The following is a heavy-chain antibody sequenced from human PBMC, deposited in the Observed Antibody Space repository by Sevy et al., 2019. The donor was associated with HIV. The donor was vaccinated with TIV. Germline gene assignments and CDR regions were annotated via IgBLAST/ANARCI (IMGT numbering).Heavy chain of an antibody. Sequence: SETLSLTCTVSGDSISGYQWNWIRQSPGKGLEWIGYIYYSGGTHYNPSFESRITISVDTSKNQFSLEVSFVTAADTAVYYCARDPSGGTFDFYYWGQGILVTVSS. CDR1: GDSISGYQ. CDR2: IYYSGGT. V-gene: IGHV4-59*01. D-gene: IGHD2-15*01. CDR3: ARDPSGGTFDFYY. J-gene: IGHJ4*02.